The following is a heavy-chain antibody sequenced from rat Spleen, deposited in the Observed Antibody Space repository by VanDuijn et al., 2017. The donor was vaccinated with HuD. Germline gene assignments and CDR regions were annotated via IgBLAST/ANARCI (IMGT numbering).Heavy chain of an antibody. CDR3: ARGYVMDA. J-gene: IGHJ4*01. V-gene: IGHV5S23*01. CDR1: GFTFSDYN. CDR2: ISTGGGNT. Sequence: EVQLVESGGGLVQSGRSLKLSCATSGFTFSDYNMAWVRQAPTKGLEWIASISTGGGNTYYRDSVKGRFTISRDNAKNTQYLQMDSLRSEDTATYYCARGYVMDAWGQGASVTVSS.